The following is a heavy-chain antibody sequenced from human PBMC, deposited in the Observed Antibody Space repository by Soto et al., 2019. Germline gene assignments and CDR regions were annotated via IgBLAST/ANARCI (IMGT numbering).Heavy chain of an antibody. V-gene: IGHV4-4*02. CDR3: AREYYDFWSGPIYFDY. D-gene: IGHD3-3*01. CDR2: IYHSGST. CDR1: GGAISSSNW. Sequence: SETLSLTCAVSGGAISSSNWWSWVRQPPGKGLEGIGEIYHSGSTNYNPSLKSRVTISVDKSKNQFSLKLSSVTAADTAVYYCAREYYDFWSGPIYFDYWGQGTLVTVS. J-gene: IGHJ4*02.